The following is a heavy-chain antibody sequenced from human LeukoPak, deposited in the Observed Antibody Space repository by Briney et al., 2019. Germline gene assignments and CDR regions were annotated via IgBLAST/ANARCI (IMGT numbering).Heavy chain of an antibody. CDR3: ARPAIAGDFDS. Sequence: GGSLRLSCEASGFTFSSYAMNWVRQAPGKGLEWVSYISGSGATIYYADSVKGRFTISRDNAKNSLYLQINSLRAEDTAVYYCARPAIAGDFDSWGQGTLVTVSS. CDR1: GFTFSSYA. J-gene: IGHJ4*02. V-gene: IGHV3-48*04. CDR2: ISGSGATI. D-gene: IGHD6-13*01.